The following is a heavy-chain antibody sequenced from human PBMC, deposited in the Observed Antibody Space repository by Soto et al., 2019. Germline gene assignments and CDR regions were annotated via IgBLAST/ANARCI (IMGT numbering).Heavy chain of an antibody. J-gene: IGHJ6*02. Sequence: LRLSCAGSGFTFGTYSMNWVRQAAGKGLEWIAYISYDSDTIQYADSVKDRFTISRDNAKNSLYLQMNSLRDEDTAVYYCARLYYDYVWGQGTTVTVSS. CDR2: ISYDSDTI. CDR1: GFTFGTYS. D-gene: IGHD3-3*01. CDR3: ARLYYDYV. V-gene: IGHV3-48*02.